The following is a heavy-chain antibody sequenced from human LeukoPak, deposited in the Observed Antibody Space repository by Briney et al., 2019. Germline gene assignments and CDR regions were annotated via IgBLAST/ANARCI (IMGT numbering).Heavy chain of an antibody. D-gene: IGHD3-16*02. Sequence: GASVKVSCTASGYTFTSYYMHWVRQAPGQGLEWMGIINPSGGSTSYAQKFQGRVTMTRDTSTSTVYMELSSLRSEDTAVYYCAGGVMITLGGVIVAYNDYWGQGTLGTVSS. CDR3: AGGVMITLGGVIVAYNDY. V-gene: IGHV1-46*01. CDR1: GYTFTSYY. CDR2: INPSGGST. J-gene: IGHJ4*02.